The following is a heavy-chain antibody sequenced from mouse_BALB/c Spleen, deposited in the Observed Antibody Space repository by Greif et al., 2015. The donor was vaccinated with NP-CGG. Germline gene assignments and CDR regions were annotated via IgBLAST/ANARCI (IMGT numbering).Heavy chain of an antibody. D-gene: IGHD1-1*02. V-gene: IGHV1-9*01. J-gene: IGHJ4*01. Sequence: QVQLQQPGAELMKPGASVKISCKATGYTFSSYWIEWVKQRPGHGLEWIGEILPGSGSTNYNEKFKGKATFTADTSSNTAYMQLSSLTSEDSAVYYCARALYGGYAMDYWGQGTSVTVSS. CDR2: ILPGSGST. CDR3: ARALYGGYAMDY. CDR1: GYTFSSYW.